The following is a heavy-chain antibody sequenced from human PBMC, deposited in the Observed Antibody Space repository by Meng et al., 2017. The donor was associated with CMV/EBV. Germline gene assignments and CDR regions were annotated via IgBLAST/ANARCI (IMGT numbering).Heavy chain of an antibody. CDR3: ARTPMSSSWYGEFDY. J-gene: IGHJ4*02. Sequence: GGSLRLSCAASGFTFSGSATHWVRQAPGKGLEWVAVISYDGSNKYYADSVKGRFTISRDNSKNTLYLQMNSLRAEDTAVYYCARTPMSSSWYGEFDYWGQGTLVTVSS. D-gene: IGHD6-13*01. V-gene: IGHV3-30-3*01. CDR2: ISYDGSNK. CDR1: GFTFSGSA.